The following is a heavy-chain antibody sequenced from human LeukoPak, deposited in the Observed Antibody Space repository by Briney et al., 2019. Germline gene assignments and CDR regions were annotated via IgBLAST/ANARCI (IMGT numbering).Heavy chain of an antibody. V-gene: IGHV3-23*01. CDR2: ISGSGGST. CDR3: AKGRLAAAMNPATELDY. D-gene: IGHD6-13*01. CDR1: GFTFSSYA. J-gene: IGHJ4*02. Sequence: GGSLRLSCAASGFTFSSYAMSWVRQAPGKGLEWVSAISGSGGSTYYADSVKGRFTISRDNSKNTLYLQMNSLRAEDTAVYYCAKGRLAAAMNPATELDYWGQGTLVTVSS.